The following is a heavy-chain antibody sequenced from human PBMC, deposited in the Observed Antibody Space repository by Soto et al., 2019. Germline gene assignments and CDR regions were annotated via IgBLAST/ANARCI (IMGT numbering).Heavy chain of an antibody. CDR2: INPIGVTT. D-gene: IGHD1-1*01. Sequence: ASVKVSCKASGYTFISYYMHWVRQAPGQGLEWMGIINPIGVTTIYAQKFQGRITMTRDTSTSTVYVEVSSLRSEDTAVYYCARGVTGSKENDAFGMWGQGTMVTVSS. J-gene: IGHJ3*02. CDR3: ARGVTGSKENDAFGM. V-gene: IGHV1-46*01. CDR1: GYTFISYY.